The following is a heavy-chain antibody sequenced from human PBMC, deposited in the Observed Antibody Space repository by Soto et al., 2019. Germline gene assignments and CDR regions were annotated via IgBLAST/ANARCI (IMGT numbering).Heavy chain of an antibody. CDR1: GFTFSSYA. Sequence: HPGGSLRLSCAASGFTFSSYAMSWVRQAPGKGLEWVSAISGSGGSTYYADSVKGRFTISRDNSKNTLYLQMNSLRAEDTAVYYCVMNGSGSYYDYWGQGTLVTVSS. CDR3: VMNGSGSYYDY. D-gene: IGHD3-10*01. V-gene: IGHV3-23*01. J-gene: IGHJ4*02. CDR2: ISGSGGST.